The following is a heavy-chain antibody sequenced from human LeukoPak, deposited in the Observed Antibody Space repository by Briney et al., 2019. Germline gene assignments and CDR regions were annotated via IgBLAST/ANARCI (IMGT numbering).Heavy chain of an antibody. J-gene: IGHJ4*02. V-gene: IGHV4-4*09. CDR1: GASISGST. Sequence: KPSETLSLTCSVSGASISGSTWSWIRQSPGGGLGWIGYIYSSGNPNYNPSLKSRATITGDTSKNQVYLNLKSVTAADTAVYYCARAFRVSPIRCYRYSYWGQGTLVTVSS. CDR2: IYSSGNP. CDR3: ARAFRVSPIRCYRYSY. D-gene: IGHD3-16*02.